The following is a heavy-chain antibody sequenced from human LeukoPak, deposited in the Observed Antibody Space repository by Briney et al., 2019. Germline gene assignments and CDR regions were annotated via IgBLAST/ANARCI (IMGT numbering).Heavy chain of an antibody. Sequence: GASVKVSCKASGYTFTRYGISWVRQAPGQGLEWMGWISAYNGNTNYAQKLQGRVTMTTDTSTSTAYTELRSLRSDDPAVYYCARAVDTASFDLWGRGTLVTVSS. CDR1: GYTFTRYG. V-gene: IGHV1-18*01. D-gene: IGHD5-18*01. J-gene: IGHJ2*01. CDR2: ISAYNGNT. CDR3: ARAVDTASFDL.